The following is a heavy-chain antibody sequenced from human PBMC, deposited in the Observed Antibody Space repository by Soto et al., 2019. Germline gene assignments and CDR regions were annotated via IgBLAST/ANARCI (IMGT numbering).Heavy chain of an antibody. V-gene: IGHV3-23*01. J-gene: IGHJ4*02. Sequence: EVQLLDSGGVLVQPGGSLRLSCGASGFTFSNYAMNWVRQAPGKGLEWVLGISGGGDNTYYADSVKGRFTISRDNSKNTVFLQMNSLRDEDTVVNYCAKERLARGFDYWGQGTLVTVSS. CDR2: ISGGGDNT. CDR3: AKERLARGFDY. CDR1: GFTFSNYA.